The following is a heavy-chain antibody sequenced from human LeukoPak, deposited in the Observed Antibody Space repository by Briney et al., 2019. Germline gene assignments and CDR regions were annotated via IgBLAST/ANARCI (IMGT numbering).Heavy chain of an antibody. V-gene: IGHV3-7*05. CDR3: AKVIAARPA. J-gene: IGHJ5*02. D-gene: IGHD6-6*01. CDR2: IKQDGTQK. Sequence: GGSLRLSCATSGFTFTNYWMSWVRQAPGKGLQWVANIKQDGTQKYYVYSVKGRFTISRDNAKNSLYLQMDSLRAEGTAVYYCAKVIAARPAWGQGTLVTVSS. CDR1: GFTFTNYW.